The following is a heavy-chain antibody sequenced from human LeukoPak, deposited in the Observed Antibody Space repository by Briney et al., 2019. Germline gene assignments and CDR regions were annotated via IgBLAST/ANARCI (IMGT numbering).Heavy chain of an antibody. D-gene: IGHD1-14*01. CDR2: ISSSSSYI. J-gene: IGHJ5*02. Sequence: GGSLRLSCAASGFTFSSFSMNWVRQAPGKGLEWVSSISSSSSYIYYADSVKGRFTISRDNAKNSLYLQMDSLRAEDTAIFYCARDLNRNWFDPWGQGTLVTASS. CDR3: ARDLNRNWFDP. V-gene: IGHV3-21*04. CDR1: GFTFSSFS.